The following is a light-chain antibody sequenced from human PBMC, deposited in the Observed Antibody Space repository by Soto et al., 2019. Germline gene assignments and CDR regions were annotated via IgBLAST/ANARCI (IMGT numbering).Light chain of an antibody. V-gene: IGKV1D-13*01. Sequence: AIQLTQSPSSLSASVGDRVTITCRASQGISSALAWYQQNPGKAPKLLIYDASSLESGVPSRFSGSGSGTDFTLTISSLQPEDFATYYCQQFNNSPQTFGGGNKVEIK. J-gene: IGKJ4*01. CDR2: DAS. CDR1: QGISSA. CDR3: QQFNNSPQT.